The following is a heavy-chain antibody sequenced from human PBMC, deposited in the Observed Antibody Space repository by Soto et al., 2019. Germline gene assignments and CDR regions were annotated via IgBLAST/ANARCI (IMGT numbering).Heavy chain of an antibody. D-gene: IGHD6-19*01. J-gene: IGHJ4*02. CDR1: GFTFRSYS. CDR3: ARSAVAGPRYFDY. Sequence: EVPLVESGGGLVQPGGSLRLSCAASGFTFRSYSMNWVRQAPGKGLEWVSYISSSSSTIYYADSVKGRFTISRDNAKNSLYLQMNSLRDEDTAVYYCARSAVAGPRYFDYWGQGTLVTVSS. CDR2: ISSSSSTI. V-gene: IGHV3-48*02.